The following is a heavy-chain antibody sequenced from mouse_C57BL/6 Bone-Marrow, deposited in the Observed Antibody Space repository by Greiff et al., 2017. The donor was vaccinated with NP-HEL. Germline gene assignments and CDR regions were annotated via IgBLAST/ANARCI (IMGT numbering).Heavy chain of an antibody. J-gene: IGHJ1*03. Sequence: VQLQQSGPGLVAPSQSLSITCTVSGFSLTSYGVSWVRQPPGQGLEWLGVIWGDGSTNYHSALISRLGTSKDNSKSQVFLKLNSLQTDDTATYYCAKPEDDCGSPYWYFDVWGTGTTVTVSS. CDR2: IWGDGST. D-gene: IGHD1-1*01. V-gene: IGHV2-3*01. CDR1: GFSLTSYG. CDR3: AKPEDDCGSPYWYFDV.